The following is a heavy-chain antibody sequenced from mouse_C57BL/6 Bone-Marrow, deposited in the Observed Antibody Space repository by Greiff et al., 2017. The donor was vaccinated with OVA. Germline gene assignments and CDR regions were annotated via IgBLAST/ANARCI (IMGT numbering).Heavy chain of an antibody. V-gene: IGHV10-1*01. J-gene: IGHJ4*01. CDR1: GFSFNTYA. CDR3: AFYSNYVMDY. D-gene: IGHD2-5*01. CDR2: IRSKSNNYAT. Sequence: VQLKESGGGLVQPKGSLKLSCAASGFSFNTYAMNWVRQAPGKGLEWVARIRSKSNNYATYYADSVKDRFTISRDDSESMLYLQMNNLKTEDTAMYYCAFYSNYVMDYWGQGTSVTVSS.